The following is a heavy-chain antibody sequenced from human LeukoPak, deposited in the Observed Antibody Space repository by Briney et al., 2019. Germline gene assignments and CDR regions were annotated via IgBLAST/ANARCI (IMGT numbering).Heavy chain of an antibody. J-gene: IGHJ6*02. Sequence: GGSLRLSCAASGFTFSSYSMNWVRQAPGKGLEWVSSISSSSSYIYYADSVKGRFTISGDNAKNSLYLQMNSLRAEDTAVYYCARGIAVAGTETYYYGMDVWRQGTTVTVSS. CDR1: GFTFSSYS. CDR2: ISSSSSYI. D-gene: IGHD6-19*01. V-gene: IGHV3-21*01. CDR3: ARGIAVAGTETYYYGMDV.